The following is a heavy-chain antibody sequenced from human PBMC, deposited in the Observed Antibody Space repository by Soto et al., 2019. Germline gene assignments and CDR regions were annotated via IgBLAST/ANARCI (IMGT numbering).Heavy chain of an antibody. CDR3: ATGVTGSDDRLLD. V-gene: IGHV1-24*01. CDR2: FDPEDGEA. CDR1: GYTLTELS. Sequence: QVQLVQPGAEVKKPGASVKVSCKVSGYTLTELSMHWVRQAPGKGLEGMGGFDPEDGEAIDAQKFKGRVTMTEDTSTDTADMELSSLRSEDTAVYCCATGVTGSDDRLLDGGQGTLVTVSS. D-gene: IGHD3-10*01. J-gene: IGHJ4*02.